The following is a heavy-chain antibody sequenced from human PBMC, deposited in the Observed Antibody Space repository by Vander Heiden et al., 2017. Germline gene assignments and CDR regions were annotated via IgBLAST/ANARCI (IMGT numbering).Heavy chain of an antibody. Sequence: EVQLVESGGGMIQPGGSLRLSCGASGLGVSSSYVTWVRQAPGKGLEWVSAIFGAGSTHYADSVKGRFIISRDNSKNTVFLQMNNLRTEDTAVYYCASSLRCSSASCINYHYHYGLDVWGQGTTVTVS. CDR1: GLGVSSSY. V-gene: IGHV3-53*01. D-gene: IGHD3-10*01. CDR2: IFGAGST. J-gene: IGHJ6*02. CDR3: ASSLRCSSASCINYHYHYGLDV.